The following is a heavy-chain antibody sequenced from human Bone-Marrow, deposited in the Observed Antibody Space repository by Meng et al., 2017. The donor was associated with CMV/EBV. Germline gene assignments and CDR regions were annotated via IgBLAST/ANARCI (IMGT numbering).Heavy chain of an antibody. J-gene: IGHJ4*02. D-gene: IGHD3-10*01. V-gene: IGHV4-39*07. Sequence: GPLRLSCTVSGGSVSSGSYYWSWIRQPPGKGLEWIGSIYYSGSTYYNPSLKSRVTISVDTSKNQFSLKLSSVTAADTAVYYCAREGGLLWFGEPWGGPDYWGQGTLVTVSS. CDR3: AREGGLLWFGEPWGGPDY. CDR1: GGSVSSGSYY. CDR2: IYYSGST.